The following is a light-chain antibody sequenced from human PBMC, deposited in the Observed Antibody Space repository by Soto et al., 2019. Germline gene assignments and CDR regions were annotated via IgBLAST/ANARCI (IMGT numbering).Light chain of an antibody. J-gene: IGKJ5*01. CDR2: DAS. V-gene: IGKV3-11*01. CDR3: QQRSNGPPIT. CDR1: QSVSSY. Sequence: EIVFRLSLSTVSLPTGERATLHCRASQSVSSYLAWYQQKPGQAPRLLIYDASNRATGIPARFSGSGSGTDFTLTISSLEPEDFAVYYCQQRSNGPPITFGQGTRLEI.